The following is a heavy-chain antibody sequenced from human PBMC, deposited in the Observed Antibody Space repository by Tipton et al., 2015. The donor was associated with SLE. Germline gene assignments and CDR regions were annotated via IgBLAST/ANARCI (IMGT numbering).Heavy chain of an antibody. D-gene: IGHD3-10*01. CDR1: GFTFSSYG. CDR2: IWYDGSNK. V-gene: IGHV3-33*03. CDR3: AKDRDTKDDYGSLDY. J-gene: IGHJ4*02. Sequence: SLRLSCAASGFTFSSYGMHWVRQAPGKGLEWVAVIWYDGSNKYYADSVKGRFTISRDNAKNSLYLQMNSLRAEDTALYYCAKDRDTKDDYGSLDYWGQGTLVTVSS.